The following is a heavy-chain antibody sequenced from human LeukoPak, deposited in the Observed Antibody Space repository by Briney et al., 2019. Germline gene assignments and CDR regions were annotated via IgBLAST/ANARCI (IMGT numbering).Heavy chain of an antibody. CDR2: IYTSGST. J-gene: IGHJ4*02. CDR3: ATMMGTRGEDY. V-gene: IGHV4-4*07. CDR1: GGSISSYY. Sequence: PSETLSLTCTVSGGSISSYYWSWIRQPAGKGLEWIGRIYTSGSTNYNPSLKNRVTMSVDTSKNQFSLKLSSVAAADTAVYYCATMMGTRGEDYWGQGTLVTVSS. D-gene: IGHD1-14*01.